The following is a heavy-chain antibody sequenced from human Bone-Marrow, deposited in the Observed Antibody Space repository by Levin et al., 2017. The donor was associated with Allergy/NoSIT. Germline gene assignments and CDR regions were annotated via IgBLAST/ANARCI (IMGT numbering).Heavy chain of an antibody. Sequence: PGGSLRLSCAASGFTFSSYWMSWVRQAPGKGLEWVANIKQDGSEKYYVDSVKGRFTISRDNAKNSLYLQMNSLRAEDTAVYYCALSSYSSGWYHSDYWGQGTLVTVSS. CDR2: IKQDGSEK. V-gene: IGHV3-7*01. J-gene: IGHJ4*02. CDR1: GFTFSSYW. CDR3: ALSSYSSGWYHSDY. D-gene: IGHD6-19*01.